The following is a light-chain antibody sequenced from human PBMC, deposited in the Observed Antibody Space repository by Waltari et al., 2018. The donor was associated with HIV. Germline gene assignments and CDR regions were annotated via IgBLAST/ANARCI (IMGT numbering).Light chain of an antibody. J-gene: IGKJ1*01. CDR2: DAS. CDR1: QGARTN. Sequence: EIVMTQSPATLSVSPGGRATLSCRASQGARTNLARYQQKPGQAPRLLISDASSRATGVPARFSGSASGTEFTLTISNLQSEDFAVYYCQQYHNWPPWTFGQGTKVEIK. CDR3: QQYHNWPPWT. V-gene: IGKV3-15*01.